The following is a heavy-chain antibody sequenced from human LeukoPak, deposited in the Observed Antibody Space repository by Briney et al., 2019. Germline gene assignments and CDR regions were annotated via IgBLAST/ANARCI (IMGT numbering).Heavy chain of an antibody. CDR3: ARDCSGGSCYGAFDI. V-gene: IGHV4-30-4*01. J-gene: IGHJ3*02. CDR1: GASIRSGDYY. CDR2: IYDSGST. Sequence: PSQTLSLTCTVSGASIRSGDYYWSWVRQPPGKGLEWIGYIYDSGSTYYNPSLKSRITISVDTSENRFSLKLSSVTATDTAVYYCARDCSGGSCYGAFDIWGQGTMVTVSS. D-gene: IGHD2-15*01.